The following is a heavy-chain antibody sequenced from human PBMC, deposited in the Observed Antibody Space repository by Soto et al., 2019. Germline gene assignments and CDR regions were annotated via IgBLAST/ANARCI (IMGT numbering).Heavy chain of an antibody. CDR1: GGSFSGYY. CDR3: ARWSAVAGSTVFDY. V-gene: IGHV4-34*01. CDR2: INHSGST. Sequence: PSETLSLTCAVYGGSFSGYYWSWIRQPPGKGLEWIGEINHSGSTNYNPSLKSRVTISVDTSKNQFSLKLSSVTAADTAVYYCARWSAVAGSTVFDYWGQGTQVTVSS. J-gene: IGHJ4*02. D-gene: IGHD6-19*01.